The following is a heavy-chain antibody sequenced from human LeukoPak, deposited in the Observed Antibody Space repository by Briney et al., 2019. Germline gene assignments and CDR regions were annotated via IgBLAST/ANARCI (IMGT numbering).Heavy chain of an antibody. Sequence: GGSLRLSCAASGFTFSSYSMNWVRQAPGKGLEWFSSISSSSSYIYYADSVKGRFTISRDNAKNSLYLQMNSLRAEDTAVYYCSTYCYGSGSSHYYYYMDVWGKGTTVTVSS. CDR3: STYCYGSGSSHYYYYMDV. CDR2: ISSSSSYI. D-gene: IGHD3-10*01. V-gene: IGHV3-21*01. CDR1: GFTFSSYS. J-gene: IGHJ6*03.